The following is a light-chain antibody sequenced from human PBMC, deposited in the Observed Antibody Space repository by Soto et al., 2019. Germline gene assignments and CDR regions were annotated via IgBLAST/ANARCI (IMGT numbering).Light chain of an antibody. Sequence: DIQMTQSPSTLSASVGDRVTITCRASQSISNWLAWYQQKPGKAPKLLISKAGSLVGGVPSRFRGRGSGTEFTLTISSLHPDDFAIYNCQQYKSYNTFGQGTKREIK. V-gene: IGKV1-5*03. CDR1: QSISNW. J-gene: IGKJ2*01. CDR2: KAG. CDR3: QQYKSYNT.